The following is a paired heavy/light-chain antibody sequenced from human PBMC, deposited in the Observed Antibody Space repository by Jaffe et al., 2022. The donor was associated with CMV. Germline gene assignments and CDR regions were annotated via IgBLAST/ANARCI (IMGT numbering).Heavy chain of an antibody. D-gene: IGHD3-10*01. Sequence: QLQLQESGPGLVKPSETLSLTCTVSGGSISSSSYYWGWIRQPPGKGLEWIGSIYYSGSTYYNPSLKSRVTISVDTSKNQFSLKLSSVTAADTAVYYCARHLVQRGHYYGSGSSDSFDPWGQGTLVTVSS. CDR2: IYYSGST. V-gene: IGHV4-39*01. CDR3: ARHLVQRGHYYGSGSSDSFDP. J-gene: IGHJ5*02. CDR1: GGSISSSSYY.
Light chain of an antibody. J-gene: IGLJ1*01. CDR2: DVS. CDR3: SSYTSSSSYV. V-gene: IGLV2-14*03. CDR1: SSDVGGYNY. Sequence: QSALTQPASVSGSPGQSITISCTGTSSDVGGYNYVSWYQQHPGKAPKLMIYDVSNRPSGVSNRFSGSKSGNTASLTISGLQAEDEADYYCSSYTSSSSYVFGTGTKVTVL.